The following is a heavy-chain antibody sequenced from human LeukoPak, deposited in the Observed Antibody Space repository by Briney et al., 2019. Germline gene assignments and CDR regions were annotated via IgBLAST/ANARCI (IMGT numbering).Heavy chain of an antibody. CDR3: ARDLEWLLYDF. V-gene: IGHV3-74*03. J-gene: IGHJ4*02. CDR2: ISHDATIT. Sequence: GGCLRVSSEHSVFSFSIYVMHWVRQAPGKGLFWVSRISHDATITTYADSVKGRFTISRDNAKNTLYLQMNSLRAEDTAVYYCARDLEWLLYDFWGQGSLVTVSS. D-gene: IGHD3-3*01. CDR1: VFSFSIYV.